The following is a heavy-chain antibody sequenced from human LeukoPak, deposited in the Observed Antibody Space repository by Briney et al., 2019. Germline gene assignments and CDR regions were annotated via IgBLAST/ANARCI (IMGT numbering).Heavy chain of an antibody. D-gene: IGHD4-11*01. J-gene: IGHJ3*02. V-gene: IGHV5-51*01. CDR3: ASYSNYRAVRDAFDI. CDR2: IYPGDSDT. Sequence: GASLQISCKGSGYSFTTYWIGWVRQMPGKGLEWMGIIYPGDSDTRYSPSFQGQVTISADKSISTAYLQWSSLKASDTAMYYCASYSNYRAVRDAFDIWGQGTMVTVSS. CDR1: GYSFTTYW.